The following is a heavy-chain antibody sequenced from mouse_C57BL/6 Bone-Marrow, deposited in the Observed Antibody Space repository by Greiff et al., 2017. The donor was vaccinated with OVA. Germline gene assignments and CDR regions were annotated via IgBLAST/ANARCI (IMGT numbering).Heavy chain of an antibody. CDR1: GFPITSGYY. Sequence: QVQLKESGPGLVKPSQSLFLTCSITGFPITSGYYWIWIRQSPGKPLEWMGYITHSGETFYNPSLQSPISITRETSKNQFFLQLNSVTTEDTAMYYCAGDFLYYYGSSPRYFDVWGTGTTVTVSS. CDR3: AGDFLYYYGSSPRYFDV. CDR2: ITHSGET. D-gene: IGHD1-1*01. J-gene: IGHJ1*03. V-gene: IGHV12-3*01.